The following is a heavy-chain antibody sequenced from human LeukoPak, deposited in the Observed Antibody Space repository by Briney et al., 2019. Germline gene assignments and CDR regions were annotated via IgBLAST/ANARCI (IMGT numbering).Heavy chain of an antibody. CDR3: ARDASNYFDY. V-gene: IGHV3-30*04. J-gene: IGHJ4*02. CDR1: GFTFSSYA. CDR2: ISYDGSNK. Sequence: PGGSLRLSCAASGFTFSSYAMHWIRQAPGKGLEGVAVISYDGSNKYYADSVKGRFTISRDNSKNTLYLQMNSLRAEDTAVYYCARDASNYFDYWGQGTLVTVSS.